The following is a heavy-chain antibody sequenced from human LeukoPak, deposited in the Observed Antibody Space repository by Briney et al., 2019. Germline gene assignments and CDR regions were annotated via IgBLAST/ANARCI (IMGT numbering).Heavy chain of an antibody. D-gene: IGHD2-2*01. CDR1: GGSISSYY. J-gene: IGHJ5*02. V-gene: IGHV4-4*09. CDR3: ARLVPVVNLVAVPAGWFDP. Sequence: SETLSLTCTVSGGSISSYYWSWIRQPPGKGLEWIGYIYTSGSTNYNPSLKSRVTISVDTSKNQFSLKLSSVTAADTAVYYCARLVPVVNLVAVPAGWFDPWGQGTLVTVSS. CDR2: IYTSGST.